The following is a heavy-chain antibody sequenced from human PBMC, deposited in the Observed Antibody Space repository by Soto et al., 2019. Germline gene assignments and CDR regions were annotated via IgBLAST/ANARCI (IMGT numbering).Heavy chain of an antibody. CDR1: GFTFSSYS. D-gene: IGHD3-10*01. V-gene: IGHV3-48*02. Sequence: GSLRLSCAASGFTFSSYSMNWVRQAPGKGLECISYISSSGSTMFYADSVKGRFTMSRDNAKNSLFLQMNSLRDEDTAVYYCARVTTFYSGSGNNWFDSWGQGTLVTVSS. CDR3: ARVTTFYSGSGNNWFDS. CDR2: ISSSGSTM. J-gene: IGHJ5*01.